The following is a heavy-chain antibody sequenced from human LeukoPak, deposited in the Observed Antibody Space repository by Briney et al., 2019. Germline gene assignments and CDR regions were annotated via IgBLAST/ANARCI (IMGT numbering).Heavy chain of an antibody. CDR1: GFTFSDYY. V-gene: IGHV3-11*05. J-gene: IGHJ2*01. Sequence: GGSLRLSCTAPGFTFSDYYMTWIRQAPGKGLEWLSYVSTDSTYTNYADSVKGRFTISRDNAKSSLYLQLNSLTAEDTAVYYCTREDNWYFDLWGRGTLVTVSS. CDR2: VSTDSTYT. CDR3: TREDNWYFDL.